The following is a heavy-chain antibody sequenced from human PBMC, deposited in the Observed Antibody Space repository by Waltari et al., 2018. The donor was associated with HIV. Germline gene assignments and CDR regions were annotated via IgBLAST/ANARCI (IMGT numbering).Heavy chain of an antibody. D-gene: IGHD3-3*01. J-gene: IGHJ3*02. CDR2: ISAYNGNT. V-gene: IGHV1-18*01. Sequence: QVQLVQSGAEVKKPGASVKVSCTASGYTFTSYGISWVRQAPGQGLEWMGWISAYNGNTNYAQKLQGRVTMTTDTSTSTAYMELRSLRSDDTAVYYCARDQRYYDFWSGYVVGAFDIWGQGTMVTVSS. CDR1: GYTFTSYG. CDR3: ARDQRYYDFWSGYVVGAFDI.